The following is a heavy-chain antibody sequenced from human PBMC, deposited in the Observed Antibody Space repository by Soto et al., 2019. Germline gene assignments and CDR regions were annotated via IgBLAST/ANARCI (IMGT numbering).Heavy chain of an antibody. J-gene: IGHJ3*02. CDR2: ISAYNGNT. Sequence: ASVKVSCKASGYTFTSYGISWVRQAPGQGLEWMGWISAYNGNTNYAQKLHGRITMTTDTSTSTAYMELRSLRSDDTAVYYCAHYGGRDGAFDIWGQGTMVTVSS. CDR1: GYTFTSYG. V-gene: IGHV1-18*04. CDR3: AHYGGRDGAFDI. D-gene: IGHD4-17*01.